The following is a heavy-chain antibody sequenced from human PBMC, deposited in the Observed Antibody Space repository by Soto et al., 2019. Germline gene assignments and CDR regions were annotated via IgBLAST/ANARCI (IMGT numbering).Heavy chain of an antibody. Sequence: QLVQSGAEVKKPGASVKVSCKASGYSFTNYDISWVRQAPGQGLEWMAWISAHNGNKHYAEKCQGRGSTTTDTSTSTAYMEVRTLKTDDTAVYYCARGLLAYFGMDVWGQGTTVTVS. V-gene: IGHV1-18*01. CDR1: GYSFTNYD. CDR2: ISAHNGNK. J-gene: IGHJ6*02. CDR3: ARGLLAYFGMDV. D-gene: IGHD1-26*01.